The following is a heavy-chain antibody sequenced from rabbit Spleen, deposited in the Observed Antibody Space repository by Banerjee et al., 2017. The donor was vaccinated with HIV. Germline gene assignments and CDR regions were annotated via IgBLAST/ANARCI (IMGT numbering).Heavy chain of an antibody. CDR2: IDTSSGRT. V-gene: IGHV1S45*01. J-gene: IGHJ4*01. CDR1: GFSFSNGYD. Sequence: QEQLEESGGGLVQPEGSLTLTCKASGFSFSNGYDMCWVRQAPGKGLEWIGCIDTSSGRTDYASWVNGRFTISKTSSTTVTLQMTGLTAADTATYFCARGDDGYGYAPLNLWGPGTLVTVS. D-gene: IGHD6-1*01. CDR3: ARGDDGYGYAPLNL.